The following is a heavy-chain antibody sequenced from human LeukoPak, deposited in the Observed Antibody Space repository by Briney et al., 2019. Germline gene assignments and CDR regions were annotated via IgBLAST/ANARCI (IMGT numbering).Heavy chain of an antibody. CDR2: MNPNSGNT. V-gene: IGHV1-8*01. CDR3: ARSVSWMVLTYYYYGMDV. J-gene: IGHJ6*02. CDR1: GYTFTSYD. D-gene: IGHD3-10*01. Sequence: ASVKVSCKASGYTFTSYDFNWVRQATGQGLEWMGWMNPNSGNTGYAQKFQGRVTMTRNTSISTAYMELSSLRSEDTAVYYCARSVSWMVLTYYYYGMDVWGQGTTVTVSS.